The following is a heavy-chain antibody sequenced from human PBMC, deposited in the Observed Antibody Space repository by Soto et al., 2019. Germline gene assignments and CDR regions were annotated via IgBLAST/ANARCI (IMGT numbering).Heavy chain of an antibody. J-gene: IGHJ4*02. Sequence: EVQLEQSGAEGKKPGESLRISCKGSGYSFTSYWMSWVRQMPGKGLEWMGRIDPSDSYTNYSPSFQGHVTISADKSISTAYLQWSSLKASDTAMYYCARLGSGNYYMVYWGQGTLVTVSS. CDR1: GYSFTSYW. CDR3: ARLGSGNYYMVY. CDR2: IDPSDSYT. V-gene: IGHV5-10-1*01. D-gene: IGHD3-10*01.